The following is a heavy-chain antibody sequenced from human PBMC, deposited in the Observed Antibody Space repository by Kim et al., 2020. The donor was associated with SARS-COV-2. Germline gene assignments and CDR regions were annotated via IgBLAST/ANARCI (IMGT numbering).Heavy chain of an antibody. CDR1: GASISSDY. CDR3: ARSYSGTYFAAFDI. Sequence: SETLSLTCTVSGASISSDYWSWIRQPPGKGLEWMGYIYKSGTTNYNPSPKSRVIISSDTSKNQFSLNLRSVTAADTAVYYCARSYSGTYFAAFDIWGPGT. V-gene: IGHV4-4*08. J-gene: IGHJ3*02. D-gene: IGHD1-26*01. CDR2: IYKSGTT.